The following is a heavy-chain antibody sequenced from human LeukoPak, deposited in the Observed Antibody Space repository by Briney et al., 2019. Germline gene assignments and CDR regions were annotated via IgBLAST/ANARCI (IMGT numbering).Heavy chain of an antibody. V-gene: IGHV1-8*01. Sequence: ASVKVSCKASGYTFTSYDINWVRQATGQGLEWMGWMNPNSGNTGYAQKFQGRVTMTRNTSISTAYMELSSLRSEDTAVYYCVRESSSEVAFDIWGQGTMVTVSS. D-gene: IGHD6-13*01. J-gene: IGHJ3*02. CDR2: MNPNSGNT. CDR1: GYTFTSYD. CDR3: VRESSSEVAFDI.